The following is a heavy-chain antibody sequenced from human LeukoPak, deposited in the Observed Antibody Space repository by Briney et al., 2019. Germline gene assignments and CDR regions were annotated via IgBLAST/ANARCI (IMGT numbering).Heavy chain of an antibody. V-gene: IGHV3-23*01. D-gene: IGHD3-10*01. CDR1: GFTFSSYA. Sequence: GGSLRLSCAASGFTFSSYAMSWVRQAPGKGLEWVSAIRGSGGSTYYADSVKGRFTISRDNSKNILFLQMNSLRAEDTAVYYCAKESSMSHYYFDSWGQGTLVTVSS. CDR2: IRGSGGST. J-gene: IGHJ4*02. CDR3: AKESSMSHYYFDS.